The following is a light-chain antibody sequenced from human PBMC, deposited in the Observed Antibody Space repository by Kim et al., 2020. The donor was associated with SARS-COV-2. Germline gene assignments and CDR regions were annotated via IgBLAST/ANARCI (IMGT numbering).Light chain of an antibody. V-gene: IGKV1-6*01. CDR2: ATS. J-gene: IGKJ4*01. Sequence: AIQMTQSPSSLSASVGDRVTITCRASQGIRNDLGWYQQKPGRAPNLLIYATSTLESGVPSRFSGSGSGTEFTLTISSLQPEDFATYYCLQDNDYPLTFGGGTKVDIK. CDR3: LQDNDYPLT. CDR1: QGIRND.